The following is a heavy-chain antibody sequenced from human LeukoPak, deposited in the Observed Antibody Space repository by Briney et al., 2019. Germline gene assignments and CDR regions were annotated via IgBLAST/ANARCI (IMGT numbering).Heavy chain of an antibody. CDR1: GFTFSNYA. V-gene: IGHV3-23*01. J-gene: IGHJ4*02. CDR2: ISGTSGRT. CDR3: AKQLGYCSDGSCYFPY. Sequence: SGGSLRLSCAASGFTFSNYAMDWVRQAPGKGLEWVSAISGTSGRTYYADSVKGRFTISRDNSKNTLYLQMNGLRAEDTAVYYCAKQLGYCSDGSCYFPYWGQGTLVTVSS. D-gene: IGHD2-15*01.